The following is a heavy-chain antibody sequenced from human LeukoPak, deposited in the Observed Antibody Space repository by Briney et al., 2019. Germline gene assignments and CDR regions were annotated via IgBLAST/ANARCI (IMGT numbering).Heavy chain of an antibody. Sequence: ASVKVSCKAFGYTFTSNYMHWVRQAPGQGPEWMGVISPSGGSTTYAQKFQGRVTMTRDMSTSTVYMELSSLRSEDTAVYYCARDRDWNESQYYYYYMDVWGKGTTVTVSS. D-gene: IGHD1-1*01. CDR1: GYTFTSNY. CDR3: ARDRDWNESQYYYYYMDV. CDR2: ISPSGGST. V-gene: IGHV1-46*01. J-gene: IGHJ6*03.